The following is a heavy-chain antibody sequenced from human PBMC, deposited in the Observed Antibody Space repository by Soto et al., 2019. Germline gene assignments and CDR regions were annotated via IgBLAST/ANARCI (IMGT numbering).Heavy chain of an antibody. CDR1: GFTISDYW. V-gene: IGHV3-74*01. CDR2: IKFDGSSI. CDR3: ARGLKNFYGVDV. J-gene: IGHJ6*02. Sequence: EVQLLESGGGLVQPGGSLRLSCAASGFTISDYWMHWVRQAPGKGLVWVSRIKFDGSSISYADSVKGRFTISRDNAWNTLYLQMTSLRAEDTAVYYCARGLKNFYGVDVWGQGTTVTVTS.